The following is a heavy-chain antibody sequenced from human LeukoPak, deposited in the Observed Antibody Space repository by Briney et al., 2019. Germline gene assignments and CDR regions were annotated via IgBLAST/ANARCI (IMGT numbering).Heavy chain of an antibody. Sequence: ASVKVSCKASRYTFTNFDINWVRQATGQGLEWMGWMNPNSGNTGYAQKFQGRVAFSRDTSTSTAYMELTNLRFDDTALYYCARGRVIAGVAPRQIYLDSWGEGTLVTVYS. V-gene: IGHV1-8*01. CDR1: RYTFTNFD. D-gene: IGHD2-21*01. CDR2: MNPNSGNT. J-gene: IGHJ4*02. CDR3: ARGRVIAGVAPRQIYLDS.